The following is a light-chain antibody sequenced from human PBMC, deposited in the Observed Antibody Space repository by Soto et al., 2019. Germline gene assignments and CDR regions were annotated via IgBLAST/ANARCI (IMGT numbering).Light chain of an antibody. CDR2: RNN. V-gene: IGLV1-47*01. J-gene: IGLJ3*02. Sequence: QSVLTQPPSASGTPGQRVTISCSGSSSNIGDSYGYWFQQLPGTAPKLLIYRNNQRPSGVPDRFSGSKSGTSASLAIRGLRPEDEADYYCATWDDSLRGWVFGGGTQLTVL. CDR3: ATWDDSLRGWV. CDR1: SSNIGDSY.